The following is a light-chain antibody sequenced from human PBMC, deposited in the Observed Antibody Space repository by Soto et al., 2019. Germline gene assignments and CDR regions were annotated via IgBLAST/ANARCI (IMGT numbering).Light chain of an antibody. CDR1: RSNIGADYD. V-gene: IGLV1-40*01. J-gene: IGLJ1*01. Sequence: QSVLTQPPSVSGAPGQRVTMSCTGSRSNIGADYDVHWYQQLPGAAPKLLIFGNNNRPSGVPGRFSASKSGTSASLAITGLQAEDEADYYCQSYDTILSGYIFGTGTKLTVL. CDR2: GNN. CDR3: QSYDTILSGYI.